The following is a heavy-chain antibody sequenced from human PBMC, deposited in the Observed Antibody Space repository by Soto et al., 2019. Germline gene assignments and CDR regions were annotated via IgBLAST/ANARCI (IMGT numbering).Heavy chain of an antibody. V-gene: IGHV4-59*08. D-gene: IGHD5-18*01. Sequence: QVQLQESGPGLVKPSETLSLTCTVSGGSISSYYWSWIRQPPGKGLEWIGYIYYSGSTNYNPSLKSRLTISVDTSNNQFSLKLSSVTAADTAVYSCARRYGSCFDYWGQGTLVTVSS. CDR1: GGSISSYY. CDR3: ARRYGSCFDY. J-gene: IGHJ4*02. CDR2: IYYSGST.